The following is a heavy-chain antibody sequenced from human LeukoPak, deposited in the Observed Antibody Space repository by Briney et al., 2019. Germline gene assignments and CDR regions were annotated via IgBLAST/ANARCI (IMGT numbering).Heavy chain of an antibody. CDR1: GFPFSTYI. CDR3: ARVHSSSWYGSYFDY. J-gene: IGHJ4*02. CDR2: ISSSSSYI. V-gene: IGHV3-21*04. Sequence: GGSLKLSCEASGFPFSTYIMNWVRQAPGKGLEWVSSISSSSSYIYYTDSMKGRFTISRDNAKNSLYLQMNSLKTEDTAVYYCARVHSSSWYGSYFDYWGQGTLVTVSS. D-gene: IGHD6-13*01.